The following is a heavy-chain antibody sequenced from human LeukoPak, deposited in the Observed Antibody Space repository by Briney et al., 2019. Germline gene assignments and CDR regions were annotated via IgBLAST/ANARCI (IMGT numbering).Heavy chain of an antibody. CDR2: IYYSGST. V-gene: IGHV4-59*01. J-gene: IGHJ5*02. CDR3: ARAPGAATFDP. CDR1: GGSISSYY. D-gene: IGHD6-25*01. Sequence: PETLSLTCTVSGGSISSYYWSWIRQPPGKGLEWIGYIYYSGSTNYNPSLKSRVTISVDTSKNQFSLKLSSVTAADTAVYYCARAPGAATFDPWGQGTLVTVSS.